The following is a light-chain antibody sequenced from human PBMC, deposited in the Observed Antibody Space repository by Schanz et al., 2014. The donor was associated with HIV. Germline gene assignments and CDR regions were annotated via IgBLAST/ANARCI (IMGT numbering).Light chain of an antibody. CDR3: QQYGRSPIT. V-gene: IGKV3-20*01. Sequence: EIVLTQSPGSLSLSPGGRATLSCGASQRLSSSYLAWYQQKRDQPPRLVIYATSTRAAGIPDRFSGTGSGTDFTLTISRLEPEDFAVYYCQQYGRSPITFGQGTRLEIK. J-gene: IGKJ5*01. CDR2: ATS. CDR1: QRLSSSY.